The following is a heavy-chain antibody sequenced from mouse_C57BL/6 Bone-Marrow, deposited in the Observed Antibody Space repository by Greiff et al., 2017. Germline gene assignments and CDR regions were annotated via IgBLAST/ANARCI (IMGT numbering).Heavy chain of an antibody. CDR2: IRSKSSNYAT. Sequence: EVQVVESGGGLVQPKGSLKLSCAASGFTFNTYAMHWVRQAPGKGLEWVARIRSKSSNYATYYADSVKDRFTISRDDSQSMLYLQMNNLKTEDTAMYYCVREGDGGSSPDYWGQGTTLTVSS. J-gene: IGHJ2*01. CDR1: GFTFNTYA. V-gene: IGHV10-3*01. CDR3: VREGDGGSSPDY. D-gene: IGHD2-3*01.